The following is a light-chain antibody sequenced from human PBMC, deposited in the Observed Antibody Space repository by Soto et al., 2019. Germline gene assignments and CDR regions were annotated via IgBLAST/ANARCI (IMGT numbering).Light chain of an antibody. J-gene: IGKJ4*01. CDR1: QSISSSY. V-gene: IGKV3D-20*02. CDR2: DAS. CDR3: QHRGNWPPPAT. Sequence: EIVLTQSPGTLSLSPGERATLSCRASQSISSSYLAWYQQKPGQAPRLLIYDASNRATGIPVRISGSGSGTDFTLTISSLEPDDFAVYYCQHRGNWPPPATFGGGTKVEIK.